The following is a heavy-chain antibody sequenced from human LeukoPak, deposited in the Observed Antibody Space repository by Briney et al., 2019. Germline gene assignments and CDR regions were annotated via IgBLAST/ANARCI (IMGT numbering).Heavy chain of an antibody. CDR1: GYTFTSYG. J-gene: IGHJ4*02. D-gene: IGHD6-13*01. V-gene: IGHV1-2*06. CDR3: ARDQGSLTRSWYTGY. CDR2: INPYSGDT. Sequence: ASVNVSCKASGYTFTSYGISWVRQAPGQGLEGMGRINPYSGDTNFAQKFQGRVTMTRDTSITTAYMDLSSLTPDDAAVYFCARDQGSLTRSWYTGYWGQGTQVTVSS.